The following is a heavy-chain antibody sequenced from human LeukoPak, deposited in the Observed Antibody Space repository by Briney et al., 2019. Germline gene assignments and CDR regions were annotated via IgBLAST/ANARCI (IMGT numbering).Heavy chain of an antibody. V-gene: IGHV1-18*01. CDR1: GYTLTSYA. CDR2: ISAYNGNT. D-gene: IGHD6-13*01. J-gene: IGHJ5*02. CDR3: AREDSSSWINWFDP. Sequence: GASVKVSCKASGYTLTSYAISWVRQAPGQGLEWMGWISAYNGNTNYAQKLQGRVTMTTDTSTSTAYMELRSLRSDDTAVYYCAREDSSSWINWFDPWGQGTQVTVSS.